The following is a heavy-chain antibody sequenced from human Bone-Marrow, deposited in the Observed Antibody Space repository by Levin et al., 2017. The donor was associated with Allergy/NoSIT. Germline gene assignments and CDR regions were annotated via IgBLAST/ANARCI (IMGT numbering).Heavy chain of an antibody. V-gene: IGHV1-69*01. J-gene: IGHJ4*02. Sequence: KISCKASGGTFSSYAISWVRQAPGQGLEWMGGIIPIFGTANYAQKFQGRVTITADESTSTAYMELSSLRSEDTAVYYCATSILYYYDSSGYYPIDYWGQGTLVTVSS. D-gene: IGHD3-22*01. CDR1: GGTFSSYA. CDR3: ATSILYYYDSSGYYPIDY. CDR2: IIPIFGTA.